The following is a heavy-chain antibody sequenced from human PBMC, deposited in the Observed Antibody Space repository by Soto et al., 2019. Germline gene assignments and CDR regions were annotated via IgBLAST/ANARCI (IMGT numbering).Heavy chain of an antibody. D-gene: IGHD2-15*01. CDR2: IFHSGIT. J-gene: IGHJ4*02. CDR3: ARGFSGYCSGGSCSXFDY. CDR1: GDSISSTHW. V-gene: IGHV4-4*02. Sequence: SETLSLTCAVSGDSISSTHWWTWVRQPPGKGLEYIGQIFHSGITNYNPSLESRVTISLDKSKSQFSLELNSVTGADTAIYYCARGFSGYCSGGSCSXFDYWGQGTLVTVS.